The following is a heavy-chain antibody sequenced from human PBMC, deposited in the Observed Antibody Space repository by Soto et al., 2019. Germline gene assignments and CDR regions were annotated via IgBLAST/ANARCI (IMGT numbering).Heavy chain of an antibody. CDR3: ARHPKYYYYGMDV. V-gene: IGHV4-39*01. CDR1: GASISNGGYY. CDR2: IYYSGST. J-gene: IGHJ6*02. Sequence: PSETLSLTCTVSGASISNGGYYWGWIRQPPGKGLEWIGSIYYSGSTYYNPSLKSRVTISVDTSKNQFSLKLSSVTAADTAVYYCARHPKYYYYGMDVWGQGTTVT.